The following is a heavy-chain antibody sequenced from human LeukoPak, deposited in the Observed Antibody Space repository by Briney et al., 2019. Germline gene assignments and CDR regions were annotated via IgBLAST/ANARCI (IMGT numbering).Heavy chain of an antibody. V-gene: IGHV3-30*02. J-gene: IGHJ4*02. CDR3: AKDIGSYYDY. Sequence: GGSLRLSCVASGFTFSSNGMHWVRQAPGKGLEWVTFIQYDGSKKYYADSVKGRFTISRDNSKNTLYLEMNGLRAEDTAVYYCAKDIGSYYDYWGQGILVTVSS. D-gene: IGHD3-10*01. CDR2: IQYDGSKK. CDR1: GFTFSSNG.